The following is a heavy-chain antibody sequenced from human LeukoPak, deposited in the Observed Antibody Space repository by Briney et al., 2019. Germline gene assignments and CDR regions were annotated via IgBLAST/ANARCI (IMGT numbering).Heavy chain of an antibody. CDR1: GYSISSGYY. D-gene: IGHD3-22*01. Sequence: PSETLSLTCTVSGYSISSGYYWGWIRQPPGKGLEWIGSIYHSGSTYYNPSLKSRVTISVDTSKNQFSLKLSSVTAADTAVYYCARGGYYYDSNPFDYWGQGTLVTVSS. CDR3: ARGGYYYDSNPFDY. J-gene: IGHJ4*02. CDR2: IYHSGST. V-gene: IGHV4-38-2*02.